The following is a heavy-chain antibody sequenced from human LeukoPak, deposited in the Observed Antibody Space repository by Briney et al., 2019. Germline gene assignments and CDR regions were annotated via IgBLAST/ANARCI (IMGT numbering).Heavy chain of an antibody. CDR3: ARDQKETYYYDSSGYYADYYGMDV. J-gene: IGHJ6*02. D-gene: IGHD3-22*01. Sequence: ASVMVSCKASGGTFSSYAISWVRQAPGQGLEWMGRIIPILGIANYAQKFQGRVTITADKSTSTAYMELSSLRSEDTAVYYCARDQKETYYYDSSGYYADYYGMDVWGQGTTVTVSS. CDR2: IIPILGIA. CDR1: GGTFSSYA. V-gene: IGHV1-69*04.